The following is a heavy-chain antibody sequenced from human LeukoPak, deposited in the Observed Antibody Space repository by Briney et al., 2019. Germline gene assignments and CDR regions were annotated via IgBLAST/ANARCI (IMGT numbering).Heavy chain of an antibody. D-gene: IGHD2-2*01. CDR1: GGSISSGGYY. Sequence: KPSQTLSLTCTVSGGSISSGGYYWSWIRQHPGKGLEWIGYIYYSGSTYYNPSLKSRVTISVDTSKNQFSLKLSSVTAADTAVYYCARNPSQLLANWFDPWGQGTPVTVSS. V-gene: IGHV4-31*03. CDR3: ARNPSQLLANWFDP. J-gene: IGHJ5*02. CDR2: IYYSGST.